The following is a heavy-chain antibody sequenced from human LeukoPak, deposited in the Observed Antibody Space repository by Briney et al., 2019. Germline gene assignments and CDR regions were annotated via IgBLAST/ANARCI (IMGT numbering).Heavy chain of an antibody. CDR2: ISSGGST. Sequence: PSETLSLTCTVSGGSISSSGYYWGWIRQPPGKGLGWIGSISSGGSTHYIPSLKSRVTISVDTPKNQFSLKLSSVTAADTAVYYCARRSYDGSGYYYVDYWGQGTLVTVSS. CDR3: ARRSYDGSGYYYVDY. CDR1: GGSISSSGYY. D-gene: IGHD3-22*01. V-gene: IGHV4-39*01. J-gene: IGHJ4*02.